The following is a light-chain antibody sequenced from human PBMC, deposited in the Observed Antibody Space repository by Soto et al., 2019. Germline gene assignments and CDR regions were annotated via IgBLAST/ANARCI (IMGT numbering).Light chain of an antibody. CDR1: QSISSW. J-gene: IGKJ1*01. CDR3: QQYNNWPLT. V-gene: IGKV1-5*03. Sequence: DIQMTHSPSTLSASVGYRVTITFRASQSISSWLAWYQQEPGKAPKLLIYKASSLESGVPSRFSGSGSGTEFTLTISSLQSEDFAVYYCQQYNNWPLTFGQGTKVDIK. CDR2: KAS.